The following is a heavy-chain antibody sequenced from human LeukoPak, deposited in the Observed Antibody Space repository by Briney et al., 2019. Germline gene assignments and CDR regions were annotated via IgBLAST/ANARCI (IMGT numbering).Heavy chain of an antibody. CDR1: GGTFSSYA. J-gene: IGHJ4*02. D-gene: IGHD4-17*01. Sequence: EASVKVSCKASGGTFSSYAISWVRQAPGQGLEWMGRIIPIFGTANYAQKLQGRVTITTDESTSTAYMELSSLRSEDTAVYYCARAGDHYYFDYCGQGTLVTVSS. CDR3: ARAGDHYYFDY. V-gene: IGHV1-69*05. CDR2: IIPIFGTA.